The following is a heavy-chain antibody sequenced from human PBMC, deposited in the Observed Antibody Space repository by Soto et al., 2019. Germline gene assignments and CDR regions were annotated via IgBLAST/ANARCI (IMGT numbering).Heavy chain of an antibody. V-gene: IGHV1-18*01. D-gene: IGHD2-21*01. CDR2: ISAYNGNT. J-gene: IGHJ6*03. Sequence: QVQLVQSGAEVKKPGASVKVSCKASGYTFTSYGISWVRQAPGQGLEWMGWISAYNGNTNYAQKLQGRVTMTTDTSTSTAYMELRSMRSDDTAVYYCATRGHIVEPISYYYMDVWGKGTTVTVSS. CDR1: GYTFTSYG. CDR3: ATRGHIVEPISYYYMDV.